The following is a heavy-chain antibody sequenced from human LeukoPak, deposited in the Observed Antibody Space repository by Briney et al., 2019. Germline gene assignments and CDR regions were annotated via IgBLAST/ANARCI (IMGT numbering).Heavy chain of an antibody. V-gene: IGHV4-59*08. CDR3: ARNYGGNSPPFDY. CDR2: IYYSGST. D-gene: IGHD4-23*01. CDR1: GGSISSYY. J-gene: IGHJ4*02. Sequence: SETLSLTCTVSGGSISSYYWSWIRQPPGKGLEWIGYIYYSGSTNYNPSLKSRVTISVDTSKNQFSLKLSSVTAADTAAYYCARNYGGNSPPFDYWGQGTLVTVSS.